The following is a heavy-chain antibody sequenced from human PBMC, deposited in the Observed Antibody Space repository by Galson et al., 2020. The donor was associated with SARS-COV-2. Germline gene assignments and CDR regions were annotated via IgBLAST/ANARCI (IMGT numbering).Heavy chain of an antibody. CDR3: AREGEDTWYDYVLDV. CDR1: GFTFSTFW. J-gene: IGHJ6*02. D-gene: IGHD3-16*01. CDR2: INREGGRT. V-gene: IGHV3-74*01. Sequence: GESLKISCAASGFTFSTFWMHWVRQAPGKGLVWVARINREGGRTVYADSVRGRFKLSRDNAKNTLYLQMNSVRAEDTAVYYCAREGEDTWYDYVLDVGGQGTTVTVS.